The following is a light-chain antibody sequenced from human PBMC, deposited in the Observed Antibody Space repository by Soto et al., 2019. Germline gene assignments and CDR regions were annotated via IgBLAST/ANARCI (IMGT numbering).Light chain of an antibody. CDR2: EVV. CDR1: KNDVGFYDF. J-gene: IGLJ1*01. Sequence: QSALTQPPSASGSPGQSVTISCTGTKNDVGFYDFVSWYQHHPGKAPRLIIYEVVQRPSGVPDRFSGSKSGNTASLTVSGLQAADEADYYCQSFDRRLSGYVFGNGTKLTV. CDR3: QSFDRRLSGYV. V-gene: IGLV2-8*01.